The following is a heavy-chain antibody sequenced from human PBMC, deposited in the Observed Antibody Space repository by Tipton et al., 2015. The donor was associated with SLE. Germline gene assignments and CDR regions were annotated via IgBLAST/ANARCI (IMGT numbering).Heavy chain of an antibody. CDR2: IYYSGST. J-gene: IGHJ3*02. CDR1: GGSISSGGYY. D-gene: IGHD3-10*01. Sequence: TLSLTCTVSGGSISSGGYYWSWIRQHPGKGLEWIGSIYYSGSTYYNPSLKSRVTISVDTSKNQFSLKLSSVTAADTAVYYCARHLEGIRAFDIWGQGTMVTVSS. CDR3: ARHLEGIRAFDI. V-gene: IGHV4-39*07.